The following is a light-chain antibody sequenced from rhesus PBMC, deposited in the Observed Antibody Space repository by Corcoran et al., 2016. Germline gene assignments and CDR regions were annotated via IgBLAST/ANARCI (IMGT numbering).Light chain of an antibody. CDR3: QHYDDLPWT. V-gene: IGKV1-19*01. CDR2: YAS. CDR1: QDISSW. J-gene: IGKJ1*01. Sequence: IQMTQSPSSLSASVGDKVTITCQASQDISSWLAWYQQKPGKAPKPLIYYASTLQSGGPSRFSGSGSGTVYTLTISSLQPEDFATYSCQHYDDLPWTFGQGTKVDIK.